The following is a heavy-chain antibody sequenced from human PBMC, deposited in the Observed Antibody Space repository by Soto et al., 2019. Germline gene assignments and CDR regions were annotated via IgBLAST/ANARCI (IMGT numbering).Heavy chain of an antibody. Sequence: QVQLQESGPRLVKPSGTLSLTCAVSGASISSTNWWTWVRQPPGKGLEWIGEIYHTGSTKYNPSHKSRVTISLDKSNSQFTLNLSSVSAADTAVYYCAPLPPRIVVVVLPIPTWGQGTQVTVSS. D-gene: IGHD2-15*01. CDR2: IYHTGST. V-gene: IGHV4-4*02. CDR1: GASISSTNW. CDR3: APLPPRIVVVVLPIPT. J-gene: IGHJ4*02.